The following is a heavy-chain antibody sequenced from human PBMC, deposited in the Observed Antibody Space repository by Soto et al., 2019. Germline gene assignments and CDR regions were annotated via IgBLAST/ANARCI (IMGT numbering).Heavy chain of an antibody. D-gene: IGHD3-10*01. CDR3: ESLWAYYNDY. Sequence: SETLSLTCTVSGGSISSYYWSWIRQPPGKGLEWIGYIYYSGSTNYNPSLKSRVTISVDTSKNQFSLKLSSVTAADTAVYYCESLWAYYNDYWGQDTLVTVSS. J-gene: IGHJ4*01. CDR1: GGSISSYY. CDR2: IYYSGST. V-gene: IGHV4-59*08.